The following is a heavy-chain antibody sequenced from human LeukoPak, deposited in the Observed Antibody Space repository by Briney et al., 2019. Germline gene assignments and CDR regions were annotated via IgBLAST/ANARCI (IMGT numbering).Heavy chain of an antibody. CDR3: ARVSSSGLSSSYDY. CDR1: GYTFTGYY. Sequence: ASVKVSCKASGYTFTGYYMHWVRQAPGQGLEWMGWINPNSGGINYAQKFQGRVTMTRDTSISTAYMELSRLRSDDTAVYYCARVSSSGLSSSYDYWGQGTLVTVSS. J-gene: IGHJ4*02. V-gene: IGHV1-2*02. CDR2: INPNSGGI. D-gene: IGHD6-13*01.